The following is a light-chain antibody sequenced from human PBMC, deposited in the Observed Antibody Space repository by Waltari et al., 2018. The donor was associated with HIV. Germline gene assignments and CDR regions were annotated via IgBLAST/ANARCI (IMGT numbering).Light chain of an antibody. CDR3: SSYGGSSNWL. CDR1: SSDIGNNNL. CDR2: EGI. V-gene: IGLV2-23*01. J-gene: IGLJ2*01. Sequence: QSALTQPASVSGSPGQSITISCTGTSSDIGNNNLVSWYQQHPGKAPKLIIYEGIKRPSGVSNRISGSKSANTAPLTISGLQAEDEADYFCSSYGGSSNWLFGGGTKLTVL.